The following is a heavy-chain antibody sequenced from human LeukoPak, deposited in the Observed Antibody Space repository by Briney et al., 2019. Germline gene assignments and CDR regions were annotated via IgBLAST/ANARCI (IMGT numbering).Heavy chain of an antibody. D-gene: IGHD4-17*01. CDR3: AKDPQIYGDYLGGAFDI. V-gene: IGHV3-30*02. CDR1: GFTFSSYG. CDR2: MRFDETNK. J-gene: IGHJ3*02. Sequence: GGSLRLFCAASGFTFSSYGMHWVRQEPGRGLEWVAFMRFDETNKYYADSVRGRFAISRDNSKNTLYLQLNSLRGEDTAVYYCAKDPQIYGDYLGGAFDIWGQGTMVTVSS.